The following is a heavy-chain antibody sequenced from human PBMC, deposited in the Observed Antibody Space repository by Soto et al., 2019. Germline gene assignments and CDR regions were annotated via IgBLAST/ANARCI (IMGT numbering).Heavy chain of an antibody. CDR2: IKQDGGQT. V-gene: IGHV3-7*05. J-gene: IGHJ4*02. D-gene: IGHD6-6*01. Sequence: EFQLVESGGGLVQPGGSLRLSCTTSGFTFSNYWMTWVRQAPGKGLEWLANIKQDGGQTYYMDSVKGRFTVSRDNAKNSVYLQMNSLRGEDTAVYYCARISYSSSSNDFWGRGTLVIVSS. CDR3: ARISYSSSSNDF. CDR1: GFTFSNYW.